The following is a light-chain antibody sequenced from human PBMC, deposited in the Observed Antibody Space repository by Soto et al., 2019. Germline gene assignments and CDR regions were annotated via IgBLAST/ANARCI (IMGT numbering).Light chain of an antibody. V-gene: IGLV1-40*03. Sequence: QSALTQPPSVSGAPGQRVTISCTGDSSNIGTPHDVQWYQQLPGTAPKLLIYADYERPSGVPDRFSGSKSGASAALAITGLRADDEADYYCQSYDNNVSGWVFGGGTK. CDR3: QSYDNNVSGWV. J-gene: IGLJ2*01. CDR1: SSNIGTPHD. CDR2: ADY.